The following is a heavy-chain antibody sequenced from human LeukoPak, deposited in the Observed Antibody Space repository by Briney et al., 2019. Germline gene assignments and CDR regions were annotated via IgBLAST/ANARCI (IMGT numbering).Heavy chain of an antibody. J-gene: IGHJ6*03. V-gene: IGHV1-69*06. Sequence: SVKVSCKASGYTFTGYYMHWVRQAPGQGLEWMGGIIPIFGTANYAQKFQGRVTITADKSTSTAYMELSSLRSEDTAVYYCARGYSGYDDDYYYYYMDVWGKGTTVTVSS. D-gene: IGHD5-12*01. CDR1: GYTFTGYY. CDR2: IIPIFGTA. CDR3: ARGYSGYDDDYYYYYMDV.